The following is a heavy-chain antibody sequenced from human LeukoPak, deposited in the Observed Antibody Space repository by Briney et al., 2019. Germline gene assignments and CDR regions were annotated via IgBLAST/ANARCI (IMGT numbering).Heavy chain of an antibody. V-gene: IGHV1-46*01. CDR3: AREEGEYSSGWYGFPNYYYYYMDV. J-gene: IGHJ6*03. D-gene: IGHD6-19*01. CDR2: INPSGGST. CDR1: GYRFTSYY. Sequence: ASVKVSCKAPGYRFTSYYMHCVRQAPGQGLEWMGIINPSGGSTTYAQRFQGRVTMTRDLSTSTVYMELSSLRSEDTAVYYCAREEGEYSSGWYGFPNYYYYYMDVWGKGTTVTVSS.